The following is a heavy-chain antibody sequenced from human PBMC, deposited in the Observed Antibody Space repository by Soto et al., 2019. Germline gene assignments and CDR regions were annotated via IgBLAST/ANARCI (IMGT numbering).Heavy chain of an antibody. J-gene: IGHJ3*02. CDR1: GFTFDDYA. CDR3: AKSKGALEILKPTVTTFWGPFHI. Sequence: EVQLVESGGGLVQPGRSLRLSCAASGFTFDDYAMHWVRQVPGKGPEWVSGISWNSGSRGYAESVRGRFTISRDNAKNSLSLQMNSLRAEDTALYYCAKSKGALEILKPTVTTFWGPFHIWGKGTMVTVSS. V-gene: IGHV3-9*01. CDR2: ISWNSGSR. D-gene: IGHD4-4*01.